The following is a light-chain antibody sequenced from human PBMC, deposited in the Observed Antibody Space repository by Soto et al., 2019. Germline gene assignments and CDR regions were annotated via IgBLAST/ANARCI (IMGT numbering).Light chain of an antibody. J-gene: IGKJ1*01. CDR2: GAS. V-gene: IGKV3-20*01. CDR1: QSVSSNY. CDR3: QQYGSSAPTT. Sequence: EIVLTQSPGTLSLSPGERATLSCRASQSVSSNYLAWYQQKPGQAPRLLIYGASSRATGIPDRFSGSGSGTDFTLTISRLEPEDFAVYYCQQYGSSAPTTFGQGTKVDIK.